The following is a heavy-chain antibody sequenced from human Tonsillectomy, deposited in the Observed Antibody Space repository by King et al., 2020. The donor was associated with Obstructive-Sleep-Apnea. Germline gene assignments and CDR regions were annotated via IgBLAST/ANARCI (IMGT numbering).Heavy chain of an antibody. CDR2: ISGSGGST. D-gene: IGHD3-22*01. J-gene: IGHJ3*02. CDR1: GFTFSSYA. CDR3: AKAYYDSSGYYRDAFDI. V-gene: IGHV3-23*04. Sequence: VQLVESGGGLVQPGGSLRLSCAASGFTFSSYAMSWVRQAPGKGLEWVSAISGSGGSTYYADSVKGRFTISRDNSKNTRYLQMNSLRAEDTAVYYCAKAYYDSSGYYRDAFDIWGQGTMVTVSS.